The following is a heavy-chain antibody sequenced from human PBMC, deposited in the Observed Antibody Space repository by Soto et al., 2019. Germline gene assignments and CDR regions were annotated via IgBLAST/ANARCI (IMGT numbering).Heavy chain of an antibody. CDR2: IYYSGST. CDR1: GGSLSGYY. V-gene: IGHV4-59*12. J-gene: IGHJ4*02. CDR3: AREVGCSGGSCYADY. Sequence: SETLSLTCAVYGGSLSGYYWSWIRQPPGKGLEWIGYIYYSGSTNYNPSLKGRVTISVDTSKNQFSLRLSSVTAADTAVYYCAREVGCSGGSCYADYWGQGTLVTVSS. D-gene: IGHD2-15*01.